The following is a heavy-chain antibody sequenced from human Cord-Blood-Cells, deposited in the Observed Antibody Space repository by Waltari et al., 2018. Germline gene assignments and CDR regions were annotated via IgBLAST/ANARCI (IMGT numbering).Heavy chain of an antibody. CDR1: GGSISSSSYY. J-gene: IGHJ6*03. CDR3: ARSRSPTGTTDSYYYMDV. CDR2: IYYSGST. Sequence: QLQLQESGPGLVKPSETLSLTCTVSGGSISSSSYYWGWIRQPPGKGLEWIGSIYYSGSTYYNPSLKSRVTISVDTSKNQFSLKLSSVTAADTAVYYCARSRSPTGTTDSYYYMDVWGKGTTVTVSS. D-gene: IGHD1-7*01. V-gene: IGHV4-39*01.